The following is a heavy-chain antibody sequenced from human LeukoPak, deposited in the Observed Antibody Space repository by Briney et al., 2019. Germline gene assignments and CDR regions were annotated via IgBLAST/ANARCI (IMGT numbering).Heavy chain of an antibody. V-gene: IGHV4-4*07. CDR3: ARVGDYALKD. CDR2: IYNSGST. J-gene: IGHJ4*02. Sequence: PSGTLSLTCTVSGGSITSYYWSWIRQPAGKGLEWIGRIYNSGSTNYNPSLKSRVTMSVDASKNQFSLKLSSVTAADTAVYYCARVGDYALKDWGQGTLVTVSS. CDR1: GGSITSYY. D-gene: IGHD3-16*01.